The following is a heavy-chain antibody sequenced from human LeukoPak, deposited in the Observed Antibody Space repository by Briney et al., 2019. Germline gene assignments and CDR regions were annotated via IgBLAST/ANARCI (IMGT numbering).Heavy chain of an antibody. CDR2: INPNSGGT. CDR1: GYTFTGYY. D-gene: IGHD6-19*01. V-gene: IGHV1-2*04. J-gene: IGHJ4*02. CDR3: ATSISSGAKFDY. Sequence: ASVKVSCEASGYTFTGYYMHWVRQAPGQGLEWMGWINPNSGGTNYAQKFQGWVTMTRDTSISTAYMELSRLRSEDTAVYYCATSISSGAKFDYWGQGTLVTVSS.